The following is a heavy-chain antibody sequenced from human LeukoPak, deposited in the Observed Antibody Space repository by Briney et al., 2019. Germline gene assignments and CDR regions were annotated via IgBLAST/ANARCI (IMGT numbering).Heavy chain of an antibody. J-gene: IGHJ4*02. CDR1: GGSISSGDYY. D-gene: IGHD2-2*01. V-gene: IGHV4-30-4*01. Sequence: SETLSLTCTVSGGSISSGDYYWSWIRQPPGKGLEWIGYIYYSGSTYYNPSLKSRVTISVDTSKNQFSLKLSSVTAADTAVYYCARTLPYQLLSFDYWGQGTLVTVSS. CDR3: ARTLPYQLLSFDY. CDR2: IYYSGST.